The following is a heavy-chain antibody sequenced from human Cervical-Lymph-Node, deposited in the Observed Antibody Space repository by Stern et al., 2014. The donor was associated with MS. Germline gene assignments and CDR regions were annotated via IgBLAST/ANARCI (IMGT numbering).Heavy chain of an antibody. V-gene: IGHV3-74*02. Sequence: EVQLEESGGGLVQPGGSLRLSCAASGFTFSSYWMHWVRQAPGKGLLWVSRINSDGSTTSYADSVKGRFTISRDNAKNTLYLQMNSLRAEDTAVYYCARGDYYGSGNDYWGQGTLVTVSS. J-gene: IGHJ4*02. CDR2: INSDGSTT. CDR3: ARGDYYGSGNDY. CDR1: GFTFSSYW. D-gene: IGHD3-10*01.